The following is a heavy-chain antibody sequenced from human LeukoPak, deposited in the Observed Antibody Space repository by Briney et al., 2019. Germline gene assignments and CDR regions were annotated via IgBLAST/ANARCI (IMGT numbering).Heavy chain of an antibody. Sequence: ASVKVSCKASGYTFTSYGISWVRQAPGQGLEWMGWINPNSGGTNYAQKFQGRVTMTRDTSISTAYMELSRLRSDDTAVYYCAREDYSWFDPWGQGTLVTVSS. CDR2: INPNSGGT. V-gene: IGHV1-2*02. CDR3: AREDYSWFDP. CDR1: GYTFTSYG. J-gene: IGHJ5*02.